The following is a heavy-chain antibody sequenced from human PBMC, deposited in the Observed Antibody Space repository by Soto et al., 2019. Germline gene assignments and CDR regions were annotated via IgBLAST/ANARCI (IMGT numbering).Heavy chain of an antibody. CDR1: GGSISSSSYY. CDR2: IYYSGST. V-gene: IGHV4-39*01. D-gene: IGHD6-13*01. Sequence: SETLSLTCTVSGGSISSSSYYWGWIRQPPGKGLEWIGSIYYSGSTYYNPSLKSRGTISVDTSKNQFSLKLSSVTAADTAVYYCARHEGAAGYQTLDYWGQGTLVTVSS. CDR3: ARHEGAAGYQTLDY. J-gene: IGHJ4*02.